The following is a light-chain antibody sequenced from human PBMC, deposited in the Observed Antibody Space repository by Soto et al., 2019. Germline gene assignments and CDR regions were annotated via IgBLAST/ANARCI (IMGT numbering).Light chain of an antibody. CDR3: CSYAGSDTFDV. Sequence: QSALTQPASVSGFSGLSITISCTGTSSDVGSYNLVSWYQQHPGKAPKLVIYENSKWPSGISHRFSGSKFGNTASLTISGLQAEDEADYYCCSYAGSDTFDVFGTGTKLTVL. V-gene: IGLV2-23*01. CDR1: SSDVGSYNL. CDR2: ENS. J-gene: IGLJ1*01.